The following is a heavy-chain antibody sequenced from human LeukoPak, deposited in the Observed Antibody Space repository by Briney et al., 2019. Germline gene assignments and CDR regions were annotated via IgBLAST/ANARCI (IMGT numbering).Heavy chain of an antibody. V-gene: IGHV3-66*01. J-gene: IGHJ3*02. D-gene: IGHD3-22*01. CDR3: DWRYYDSSGYRRDAFDI. CDR2: IYSGGST. Sequence: PGGSLRLSCAASGFTVSSNYMSWVRQAPGKGLEWVSVIYSGGSTYYADSVKGRFTISRDNSKNTLYLQMNSLRAEDTAVYYCDWRYYDSSGYRRDAFDIWGQGTMVTVSS. CDR1: GFTVSSNY.